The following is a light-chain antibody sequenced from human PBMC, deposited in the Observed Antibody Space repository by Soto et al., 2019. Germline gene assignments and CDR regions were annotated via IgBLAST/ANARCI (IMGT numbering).Light chain of an antibody. J-gene: IGKJ3*01. CDR1: QGISSY. CDR2: AAS. CDR3: QQLNSYLPFT. Sequence: DIQLTQSPSFLSASVGDRVTITCRASQGISSYLAWYQQKPGKAPKLLIYAASTSQSGVPSRFSGSGSGTEFTLTISSLQPEDFATYYCQQLNSYLPFTFGPGTKVDIK. V-gene: IGKV1-9*01.